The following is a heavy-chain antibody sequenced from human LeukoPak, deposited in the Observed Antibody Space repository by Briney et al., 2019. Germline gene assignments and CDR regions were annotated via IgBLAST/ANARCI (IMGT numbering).Heavy chain of an antibody. CDR2: ISHDGSDK. CDR1: GFTFSSYG. D-gene: IGHD3-16*01. J-gene: IGHJ6*02. V-gene: IGHV3-30*18. Sequence: PGRSLRLSCAASGFTFSSYGMHWVRQAPGKGLEWVAVISHDGSDKYYVDSVKGRFTISRDNSRNTLYLQMNSLRTEDTAVYYCAKEVETRRLSYYYYGMDVWGQGTTVTVSS. CDR3: AKEVETRRLSYYYYGMDV.